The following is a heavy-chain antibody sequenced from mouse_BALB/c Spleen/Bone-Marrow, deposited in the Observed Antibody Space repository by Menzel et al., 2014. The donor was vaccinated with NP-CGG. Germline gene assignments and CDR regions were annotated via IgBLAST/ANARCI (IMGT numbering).Heavy chain of an antibody. V-gene: IGHV5-15*02. CDR3: TRNYGNQGAMDY. CDR2: ISNLAYSI. Sequence: VKLMESGGGLVQPGGSRKLSCAASGFTFSDYGMAWVRQAPGKGPEWVAFISNLAYSIYYADTVTGRFTISRENAKSTLYLEMSSLRSEDTAIYYCTRNYGNQGAMDYWGQGTSVTVSS. J-gene: IGHJ4*01. D-gene: IGHD2-1*01. CDR1: GFTFSDYG.